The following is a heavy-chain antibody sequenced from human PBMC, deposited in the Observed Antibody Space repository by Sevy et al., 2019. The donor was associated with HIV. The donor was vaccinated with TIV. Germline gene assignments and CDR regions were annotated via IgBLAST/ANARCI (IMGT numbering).Heavy chain of an antibody. J-gene: IGHJ4*02. V-gene: IGHV3-23*01. CDR2: LSFGCGEI. CDR1: GFTFSKYX. Sequence: GGSLRLSCAASGFTFSKYXMXXXRQXPGKXLEWVSTLSFGCGEINYADSVKGRFTISRDNSKSSVYLQMNNLRPEDTAVYYCAREGCTKPHDYWGQGTLVTVSS. CDR3: AREGCTKPHDY. D-gene: IGHD2-8*01.